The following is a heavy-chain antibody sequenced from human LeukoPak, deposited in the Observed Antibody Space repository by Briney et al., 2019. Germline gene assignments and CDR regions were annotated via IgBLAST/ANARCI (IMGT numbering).Heavy chain of an antibody. CDR2: INHSGST. J-gene: IGHJ4*02. V-gene: IGHV4-34*01. D-gene: IGHD3-22*01. Sequence: SETLSLTCAVYGGSFSGYYWSWIRQPPGKGLEWIGEINHSGSTNYNPSLKSRATISVDTSKNQFSLKLSSVTAADTAVYYCVRGRSITMIVVVPSNDYWGQGTLVTVSS. CDR3: VRGRSITMIVVVPSNDY. CDR1: GGSFSGYY.